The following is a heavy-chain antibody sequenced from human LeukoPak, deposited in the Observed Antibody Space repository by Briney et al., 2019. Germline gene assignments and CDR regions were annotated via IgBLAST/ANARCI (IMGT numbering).Heavy chain of an antibody. CDR1: GFTFSSYS. D-gene: IGHD3-3*01. V-gene: IGHV3-21*01. CDR2: ISSSSSYI. J-gene: IGHJ4*02. Sequence: PGGSLRLSCAASGFTFSSYSMNWVRQAPGKGLEWVSSISSSSSYIYYADSVKGRFTISRDNAKNSLYLQMNSLRAEDTAVYYCAREEWLSYYYFDYWGQGTLVTVSS. CDR3: AREEWLSYYYFDY.